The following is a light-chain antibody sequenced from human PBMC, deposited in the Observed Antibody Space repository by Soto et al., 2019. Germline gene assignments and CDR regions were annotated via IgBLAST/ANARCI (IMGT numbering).Light chain of an antibody. CDR2: DVS. J-gene: IGLJ2*01. CDR3: SSYSSSSTLV. V-gene: IGLV2-14*01. Sequence: QSALTLPASVSGSPGQSITISCTGTSSDVGGYNYVSWYQQHPGKAPKLMIYDVSNRPSGVSNRFSGSKSGNKASLTISGLQAEDEADYYCSSYSSSSTLVFGGGTKVTVL. CDR1: SSDVGGYNY.